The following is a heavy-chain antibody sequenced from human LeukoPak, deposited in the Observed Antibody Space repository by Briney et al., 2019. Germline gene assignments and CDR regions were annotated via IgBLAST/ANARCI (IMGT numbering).Heavy chain of an antibody. CDR3: ASRLYCSNTRCRNFPFAY. CDR2: IIPIFGTA. Sequence: SVKVSRKASGGTFSSYAISWVRQAPGQGLEWMGRIIPIFGTANYAQKFQDRVTITADESTSTAYMELSSLRSEDTAIYYCASRLYCSNTRCRNFPFAYWGQGTLVTVSS. CDR1: GGTFSSYA. D-gene: IGHD2-2*01. J-gene: IGHJ4*02. V-gene: IGHV1-69*13.